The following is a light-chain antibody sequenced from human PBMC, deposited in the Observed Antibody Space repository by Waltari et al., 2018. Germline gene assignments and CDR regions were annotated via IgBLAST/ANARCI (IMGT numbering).Light chain of an antibody. V-gene: IGKV1-9*01. Sequence: IQLSQSPSSLSASVGDRVTITCRARQGISSYLAWYQQKPGKAPKLLIYAASTLQSGFPSTFSGSGSETDFPLTISSLQPEDFATYYCQQLNSYQWTFGQGTKVEIK. CDR3: QQLNSYQWT. CDR2: AAS. J-gene: IGKJ1*01. CDR1: QGISSY.